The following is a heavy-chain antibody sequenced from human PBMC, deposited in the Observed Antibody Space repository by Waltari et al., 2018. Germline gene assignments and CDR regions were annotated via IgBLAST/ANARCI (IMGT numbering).Heavy chain of an antibody. J-gene: IGHJ3*02. D-gene: IGHD3-16*02. CDR3: ARDIEPYYDYVWGSYRGGMAFDI. Sequence: QVQLQESGPGLVKPSETLSLTCTVSGGSISSYYWSWIRQPPGKGLVWHGYIYYSGSTNYNPSLKSRVTISVDTSKNQFSLKLSSVTAADTAVYYCARDIEPYYDYVWGSYRGGMAFDIWGQGTMVTVSS. CDR1: GGSISSYY. CDR2: IYYSGST. V-gene: IGHV4-59*01.